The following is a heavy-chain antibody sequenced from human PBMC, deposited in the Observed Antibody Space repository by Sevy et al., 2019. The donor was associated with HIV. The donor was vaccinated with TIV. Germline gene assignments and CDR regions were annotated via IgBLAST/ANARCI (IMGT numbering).Heavy chain of an antibody. D-gene: IGHD6-6*01. CDR1: GFTFSAYV. CDR3: ARGKEGSSSSLLNGMDV. J-gene: IGHJ6*02. V-gene: IGHV3-30-3*01. Sequence: GGSLRLSCAASGFTFSAYVMHWVRQAPGKGLEWVALISSEGSNIYYADSVKGRFTISRDNSKKTLYVLLNSLRVEDTALYYCARGKEGSSSSLLNGMDVWGQGTTVTVSS. CDR2: ISSEGSNI.